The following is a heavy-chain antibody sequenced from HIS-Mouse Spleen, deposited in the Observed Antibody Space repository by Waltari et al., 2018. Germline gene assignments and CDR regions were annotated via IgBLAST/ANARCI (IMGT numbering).Heavy chain of an antibody. D-gene: IGHD6-19*01. CDR3: ARAPPSYSSGWYPSYFQH. J-gene: IGHJ1*01. CDR1: GYSISSGYY. Sequence: QVQLQESGPGLVKPSETLSLTCTVSGYSISSGYYWDWIRQTPGKGLEWIGSIYHSGSTYYNPSLKSRVTISVDTSKNQFSLKLSSVTAADTAVYYCARAPPSYSSGWYPSYFQHWGQGTLVTVSS. CDR2: IYHSGST. V-gene: IGHV4-38-2*02.